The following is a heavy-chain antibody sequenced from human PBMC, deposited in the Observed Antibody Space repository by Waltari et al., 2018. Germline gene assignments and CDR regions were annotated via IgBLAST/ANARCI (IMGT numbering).Heavy chain of an antibody. CDR1: GFPFRNCG. Sequence: QFQLVESGGGLVQPGTSLRPSCAASGFPFRNCGMHWVRPPPGQGLEWVAVISNDGRDKHYADSVKSRFIVSRDNSKNTLYLQINSLRADDTAVYYCVKYSGFDYFFDYWGQGTLVTVSS. J-gene: IGHJ4*02. D-gene: IGHD5-12*01. V-gene: IGHV3-30*18. CDR2: ISNDGRDK. CDR3: VKYSGFDYFFDY.